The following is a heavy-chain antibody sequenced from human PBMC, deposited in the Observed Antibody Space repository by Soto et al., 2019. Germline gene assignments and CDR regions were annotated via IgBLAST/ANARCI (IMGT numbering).Heavy chain of an antibody. V-gene: IGHV2-26*01. CDR3: ARRHLAVAVSPWCDP. CDR1: GLSITDSDMC. CDR2: IDSSGEK. Sequence: QVTLKESGPLLVKPTETLTLRCTVSGLSITDSDMCVSWIRQPPGHRLEWLAHIDSSGEKSYRTFLKSRLAISKDTSKSQIVLTMTNMDPADTATYYCARRHLAVAVSPWCDPWGQGIPVTVSS. J-gene: IGHJ5*02. D-gene: IGHD6-19*01.